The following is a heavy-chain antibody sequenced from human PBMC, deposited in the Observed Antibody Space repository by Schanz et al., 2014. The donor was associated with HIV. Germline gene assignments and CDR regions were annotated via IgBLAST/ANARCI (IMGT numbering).Heavy chain of an antibody. CDR2: TISDGTES. Sequence: VQLVESGGGLVKPGGSLRLSCAASGFTFSTTAMSWVRQAPGKGLVWVAHTISDGTESRYADSVRGRFTISRDNAKNTLYLEMNSLRAEDTAVYYCVRGNVGLDYWGPGTQVTVSS. V-gene: IGHV3-74*02. D-gene: IGHD1-26*01. CDR3: VRGNVGLDY. J-gene: IGHJ4*02. CDR1: GFTFSTTA.